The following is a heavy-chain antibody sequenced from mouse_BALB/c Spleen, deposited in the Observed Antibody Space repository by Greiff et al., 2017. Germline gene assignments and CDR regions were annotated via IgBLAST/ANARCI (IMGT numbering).Heavy chain of an antibody. CDR2: IRNKANGYTT. CDR1: GFTFTDYY. V-gene: IGHV7-3*02. J-gene: IGHJ1*01. Sequence: EVKVVESGGGLVQPGGSLRLSCATSGFTFTDYYMSWVRQPPGKALEWLGFIRNKANGYTTEYSASVKGRFTISRDNSQSILYLQMNTLRAEDSATYYCARDIQYFDVWGAGTTVTVSS. CDR3: ARDIQYFDV.